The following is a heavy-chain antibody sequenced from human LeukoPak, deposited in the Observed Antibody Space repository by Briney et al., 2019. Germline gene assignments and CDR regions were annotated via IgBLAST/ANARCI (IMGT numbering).Heavy chain of an antibody. Sequence: SGGSLRLSCAASGFTFSSYSMNWVRQAPGKGLEWVSYISSSSSTIYYADSVKGRFTISRDNAKNSLYLQMNSLRAEDTAVYYCARDGAFRGVYAFDIWGQGTMVTVSS. J-gene: IGHJ3*02. CDR3: ARDGAFRGVYAFDI. CDR2: ISSSSSTI. D-gene: IGHD3-10*01. V-gene: IGHV3-48*04. CDR1: GFTFSSYS.